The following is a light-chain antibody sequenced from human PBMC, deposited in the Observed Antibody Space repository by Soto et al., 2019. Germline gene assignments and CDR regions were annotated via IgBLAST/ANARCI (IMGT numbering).Light chain of an antibody. J-gene: IGKJ5*01. V-gene: IGKV3-15*01. CDR3: HQYNNWPPIT. CDR2: GAS. Sequence: EIVMTQSPATLSVSPGEGATLSCRASQNVDSNLAWFQQKPGQAPRLLIYGASPRATDIPARVSGSGSGKEFNQTISSMQSEDFAVSYCHQYNNWPPITSGQGPRLELK. CDR1: QNVDSN.